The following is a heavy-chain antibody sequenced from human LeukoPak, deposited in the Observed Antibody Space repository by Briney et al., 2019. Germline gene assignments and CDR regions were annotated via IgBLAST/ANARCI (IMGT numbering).Heavy chain of an antibody. CDR2: MRYDGSNK. CDR1: GFTFSSYG. CDR3: AKEPTGSYYNLFDY. D-gene: IGHD3-10*01. Sequence: GGSLRHSCAASGFTFSSYGMHWVRQAPGKGLEWVAFMRYDGSNKYYADSVKGRFTISRDNSKNTLYLQMNSLRAEDTAVYYCAKEPTGSYYNLFDYWGQGTLVTVSS. J-gene: IGHJ4*02. V-gene: IGHV3-30*02.